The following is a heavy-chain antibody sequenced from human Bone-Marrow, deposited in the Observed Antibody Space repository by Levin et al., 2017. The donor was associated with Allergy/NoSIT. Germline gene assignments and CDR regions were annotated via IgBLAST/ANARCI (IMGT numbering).Heavy chain of an antibody. J-gene: IGHJ6*02. CDR1: GYTFTSYD. D-gene: IGHD2-2*01. Sequence: ASVKVSCKASGYTFTSYDINWVRQATGQGLEWMGWMNPNSGNTGYAQKFQGRVTMTRNTSISTAYMELSSLRSEDTAVYYCARVYCSSTSCLFYYYYGMDVWGQGTTVTVSS. CDR2: MNPNSGNT. V-gene: IGHV1-8*01. CDR3: ARVYCSSTSCLFYYYYGMDV.